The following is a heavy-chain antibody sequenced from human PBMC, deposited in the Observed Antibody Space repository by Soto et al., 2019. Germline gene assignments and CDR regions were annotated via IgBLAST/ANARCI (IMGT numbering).Heavy chain of an antibody. CDR1: GGTFGNYG. CDR2: TIPIFDTP. V-gene: IGHV1-69*13. CDR3: ARDREDGSGTKYNWLDS. J-gene: IGHJ5*01. D-gene: IGHD3-10*01. Sequence: GASVKVSCKASGGTFGNYGISWLRQAPGQGLEWMGGTIPIFDTPHYAQKFRDRVTITADATSTAYMELTSLTSEDTATYYCARDREDGSGTKYNWLDSWGQGTLVTVYS.